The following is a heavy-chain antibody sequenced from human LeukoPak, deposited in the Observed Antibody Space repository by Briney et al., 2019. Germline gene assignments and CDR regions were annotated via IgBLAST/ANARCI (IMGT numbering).Heavy chain of an antibody. CDR1: GGSFSGYY. Sequence: SETLSLTCAVYGGSFSGYYWSWIRQPPGKGLEWIGEINHSGSTNYNPSLKSRVTISVDTSKNQFPLKLSSVTAADTAVYYCARVRITIFGVVQNWFDPWGQGTLVTVSS. CDR2: INHSGST. J-gene: IGHJ5*02. D-gene: IGHD3-3*01. CDR3: ARVRITIFGVVQNWFDP. V-gene: IGHV4-34*01.